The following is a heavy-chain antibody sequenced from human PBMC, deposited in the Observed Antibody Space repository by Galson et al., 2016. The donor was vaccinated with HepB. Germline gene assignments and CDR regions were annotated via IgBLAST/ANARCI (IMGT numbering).Heavy chain of an antibody. D-gene: IGHD3-16*01. CDR2: IYYSGST. Sequence: TLSLTCTVSGGSISSGDYYWSWIRQPPGKGLEWIGYIYYSGSTYHSPSLKSRVTISVDTSKNQFSLKLNSVTAADTAVYYCARGSAFRGGDNWGQGTLVTVSS. V-gene: IGHV4-30-4*01. J-gene: IGHJ4*02. CDR3: ARGSAFRGGDN. CDR1: GGSISSGDYY.